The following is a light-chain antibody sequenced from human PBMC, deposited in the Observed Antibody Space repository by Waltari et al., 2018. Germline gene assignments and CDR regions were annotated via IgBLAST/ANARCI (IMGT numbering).Light chain of an antibody. Sequence: QSVLTQPPSVSGAPGQRVTISCTGSSSNIGAGYDVHWYQQLPGTAPKLLIYTNSKRPSGVPDRFSGSKSGTSASLAMSGLQAEDEAHYYCQSYDSSLSGYVFGTGTKVTVL. CDR2: TNS. J-gene: IGLJ1*01. V-gene: IGLV1-40*01. CDR3: QSYDSSLSGYV. CDR1: SSNIGAGYD.